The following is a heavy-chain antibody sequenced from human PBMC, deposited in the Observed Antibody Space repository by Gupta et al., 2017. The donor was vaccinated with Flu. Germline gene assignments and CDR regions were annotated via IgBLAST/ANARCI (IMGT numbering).Heavy chain of an antibody. Sequence: QVTLKESGPVLVKPTETLTLTCTVSGFSLSNARMGVSWIRQPPGKALEWLAHIFSNDEKSYSTSLKSRLTISKDTSKSQVVLTMTNMDPVDTATYYCARITRIAVAGTGVISSIDYWGQGTLVTVSS. D-gene: IGHD6-19*01. CDR1: GFSLSNARMG. CDR3: ARITRIAVAGTGVISSIDY. J-gene: IGHJ4*02. V-gene: IGHV2-26*01. CDR2: IFSNDEK.